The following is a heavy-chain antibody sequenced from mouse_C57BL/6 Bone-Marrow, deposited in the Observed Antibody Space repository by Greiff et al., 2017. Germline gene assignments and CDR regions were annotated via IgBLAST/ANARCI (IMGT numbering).Heavy chain of an antibody. Sequence: QVQLKQPGAELVRPGTSVKLSCKASGYTFTSYWMHWVKQRPGQGLEWIGVIDPSDSYTNYNQKFKGKATLTVDTSSSTAYMQLSSLTSEDSAVYYCARRSYYYGSRPWYFDVWGTGTTVTVSS. D-gene: IGHD1-1*01. V-gene: IGHV1-59*01. CDR3: ARRSYYYGSRPWYFDV. CDR2: IDPSDSYT. J-gene: IGHJ1*03. CDR1: GYTFTSYW.